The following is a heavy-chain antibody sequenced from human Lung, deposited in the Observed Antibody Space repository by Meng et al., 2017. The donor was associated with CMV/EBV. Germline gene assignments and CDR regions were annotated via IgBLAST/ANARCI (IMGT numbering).Heavy chain of an antibody. CDR3: ARDLKGTTVTATGLYGMDV. D-gene: IGHD4-11*01. CDR1: GYTFTGYY. J-gene: IGHJ6*02. V-gene: IGHV1-2*02. Sequence: ASVXVSCKASGYTFTGYYILWVRQAPGQGLEWMGWMNPDRGAVNYVQKFQGRVTMTRDSSISTAYMELSRLRSDDTAVYYCARDLKGTTVTATGLYGMDVXGQGXTVTVSS. CDR2: MNPDRGAV.